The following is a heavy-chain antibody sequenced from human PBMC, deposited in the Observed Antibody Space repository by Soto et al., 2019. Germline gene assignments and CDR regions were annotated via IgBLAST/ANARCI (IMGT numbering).Heavy chain of an antibody. Sequence: SGPTLVNPTQTLTLTCTFSGFSLSTSGMRVSWIRQPPGKALEWLARIDWDDDKFYSTYLKTRLTISKDKSKNQVVLTMTNVDPVDKATYYCARYVDGMDVWGQGTKVTVSS. J-gene: IGHJ6*02. V-gene: IGHV2-70*04. D-gene: IGHD2-15*01. CDR2: IDWDDDK. CDR3: ARYVDGMDV. CDR1: GFSLSTSGMR.